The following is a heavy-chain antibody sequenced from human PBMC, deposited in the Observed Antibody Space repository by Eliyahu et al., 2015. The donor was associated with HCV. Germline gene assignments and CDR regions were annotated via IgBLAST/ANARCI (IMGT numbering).Heavy chain of an antibody. Sequence: EVQLLESGGGLVQSGGSLRLSCAASGFTFXSYGMGWVRQAPGKGLEWVAAISATAVSTYYTDFVRGRFTISRDNSKNTLYLQMNSLRAEDTAVYYCAKDRDSIVVASYDYWGQGTLVTVSS. CDR1: GFTFXSYG. V-gene: IGHV3-23*01. CDR3: AKDRDSIVVASYDY. J-gene: IGHJ4*02. D-gene: IGHD3-22*01. CDR2: ISATAVST.